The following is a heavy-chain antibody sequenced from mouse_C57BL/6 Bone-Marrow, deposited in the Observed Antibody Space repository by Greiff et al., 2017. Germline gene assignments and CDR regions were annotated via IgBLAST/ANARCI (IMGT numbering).Heavy chain of an antibody. J-gene: IGHJ4*01. D-gene: IGHD2-5*01. Sequence: EVQLVESGGDLVKPGGSLKLSCAASGFTFSSYGMSWVRQTPDKRLEWVATISSGGSYTYYPDSVKGRFTISRDNAKNTLYLQMSSLKSEDTAMYYCASPYSNFYYYAMDYWGQGTSVTVSS. CDR1: GFTFSSYG. CDR2: ISSGGSYT. V-gene: IGHV5-6*01. CDR3: ASPYSNFYYYAMDY.